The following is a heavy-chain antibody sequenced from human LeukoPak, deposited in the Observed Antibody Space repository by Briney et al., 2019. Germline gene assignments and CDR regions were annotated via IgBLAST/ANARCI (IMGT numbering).Heavy chain of an antibody. Sequence: GGSLRLSCAASGYTFSSYAMTWVRQAPGEGLECVTAIGGSDTSTYYADAVKGSFTISRDNSKNTLYLQMNSLRAEDSAVYYCAKSSRIGVGAIAPSDYWGQGTLVTVSS. J-gene: IGHJ4*02. CDR3: AKSSRIGVGAIAPSDY. CDR1: GYTFSSYA. CDR2: IGGSDTST. V-gene: IGHV3-23*01. D-gene: IGHD1-26*01.